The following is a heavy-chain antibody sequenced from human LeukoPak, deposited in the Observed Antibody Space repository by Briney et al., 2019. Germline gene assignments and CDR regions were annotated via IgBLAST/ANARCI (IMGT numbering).Heavy chain of an antibody. CDR3: ARAYDRCGYQRRGFDH. J-gene: IGHJ4*02. V-gene: IGHV4-61*02. CDR1: GASVRNYNYY. D-gene: IGHD3-22*01. CDR2: TYTRGSP. Sequence: PSETLSLTCTVSGASVRNYNYYWNSIRQPAGQGLQWIGRTYTRGSPSYSPSLKSRATISIDTSSSQFSLRLNSVTAADTAVYFCARAYDRCGYQRRGFDHWGQGLVVSVSS.